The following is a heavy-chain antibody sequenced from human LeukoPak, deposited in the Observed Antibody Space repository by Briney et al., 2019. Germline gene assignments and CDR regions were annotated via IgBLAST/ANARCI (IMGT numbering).Heavy chain of an antibody. J-gene: IGHJ4*02. CDR2: IYTSGST. D-gene: IGHD6-13*01. V-gene: IGHV4-4*07. Sequence: SETLSLTCTVSGGSISYFYWSWIRQPAGKGLEWIGRIYTSGSTNYNPSLKSRVTMSVDTSKKQFSLKLSSVTAADTAVYYCARSRGIISDSTLDYWGQGTLVTVSS. CDR1: GGSISYFY. CDR3: ARSRGIISDSTLDY.